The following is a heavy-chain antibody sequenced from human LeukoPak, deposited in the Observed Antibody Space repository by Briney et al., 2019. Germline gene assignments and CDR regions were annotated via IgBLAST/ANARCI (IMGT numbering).Heavy chain of an antibody. V-gene: IGHV1-69*02. CDR1: GGTFSSYT. D-gene: IGHD6-19*01. J-gene: IGHJ5*02. Sequence: SVKVSCKASGGTFSSYTISWVRQAPGQGLEWMGRIIPILGIANYAQRFQGRVTITADKSTSTAYMELSSLRSEGTAVYYCARSLSSGWPDNWFDPWGQGTLVTVSS. CDR2: IIPILGIA. CDR3: ARSLSSGWPDNWFDP.